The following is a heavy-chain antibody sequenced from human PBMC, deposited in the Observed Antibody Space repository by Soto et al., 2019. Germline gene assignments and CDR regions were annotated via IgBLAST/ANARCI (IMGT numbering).Heavy chain of an antibody. Sequence: GGSLRLSCAASGFTFSNAWMSWVRQAPGKGLEWVGRIKSKTDGGTTDYAAPVKGRFTISRDDSKNTLYLQMNSLKTEDTAVYYCTTAPTYYYGSGSYLRWDAFDIWGQGTMVTVSS. CDR1: GFTFSNAW. V-gene: IGHV3-15*01. D-gene: IGHD3-10*01. J-gene: IGHJ3*02. CDR3: TTAPTYYYGSGSYLRWDAFDI. CDR2: IKSKTDGGTT.